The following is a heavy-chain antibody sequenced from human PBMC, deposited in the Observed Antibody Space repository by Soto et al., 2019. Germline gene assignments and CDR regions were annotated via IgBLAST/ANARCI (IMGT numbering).Heavy chain of an antibody. CDR2: IIPLFGTA. Sequence: DLEQSGAEVKKPGSSVKISCKASGGIFSSNTINWVRQAAGQGLEWMGGIIPLFGTANYAEKFQGRVTITADKSTKTEYMELTSVRSEDTAVYYCASKAACGGDCYAFDSWGQGTLVTVSS. CDR1: GGIFSSNT. V-gene: IGHV1-69*06. D-gene: IGHD2-21*02. J-gene: IGHJ4*02. CDR3: ASKAACGGDCYAFDS.